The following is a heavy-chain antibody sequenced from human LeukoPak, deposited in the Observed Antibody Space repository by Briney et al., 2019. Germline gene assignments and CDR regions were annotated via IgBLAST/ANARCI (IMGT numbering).Heavy chain of an antibody. J-gene: IGHJ4*02. V-gene: IGHV4-39*07. CDR2: IYYSGDT. Sequence: SETLSLTCTVSGASISSGNYYWGWIRQPPGKGLEWLGSIYYSGDTYNNPPLKSRVTISVDTAKNQFSLKLSSVTAADTAVYYCTRGQKYISGYTVTELGSGYFDYWGQGTLVTVSS. CDR3: TRGQKYISGYTVTELGSGYFDY. D-gene: IGHD5-18*01. CDR1: GASISSGNYY.